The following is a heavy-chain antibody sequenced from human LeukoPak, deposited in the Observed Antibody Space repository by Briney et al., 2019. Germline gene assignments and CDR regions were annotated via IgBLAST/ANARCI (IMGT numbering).Heavy chain of an antibody. J-gene: IGHJ3*02. V-gene: IGHV3-74*01. CDR2: INADGNIT. Sequence: GGSLRLSCAASGFTFSRYWMHWVRQAPGKGLVWVSRINADGNITNYADSVKGRFTISRDNTKNALYLQMNSLRAEDTAVYYCAPDAFDIWGQGTMVTVSS. CDR3: APDAFDI. CDR1: GFTFSRYW.